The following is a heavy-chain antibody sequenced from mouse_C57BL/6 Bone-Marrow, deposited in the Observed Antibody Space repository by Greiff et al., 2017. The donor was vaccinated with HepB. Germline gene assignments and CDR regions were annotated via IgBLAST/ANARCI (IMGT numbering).Heavy chain of an antibody. D-gene: IGHD1-1*01. V-gene: IGHV1-59*01. CDR3: ARGIYYYGSTFAY. J-gene: IGHJ3*01. CDR1: GYTFTSYW. Sequence: QVQLQQPGAELVRPGTSVKLSCKASGYTFTSYWMHWVKQRPGQGLEWIGVIDPSDSYTNYNQKFKGKATLTVDTSSSTAYMQLSSLTSVDSAVYYCARGIYYYGSTFAYWGQGTLVTVSA. CDR2: IDPSDSYT.